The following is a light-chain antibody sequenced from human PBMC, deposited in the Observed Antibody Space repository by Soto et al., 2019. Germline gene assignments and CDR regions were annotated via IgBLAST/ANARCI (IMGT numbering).Light chain of an antibody. CDR2: SNN. Sequence: QSVLTQPPSTSGTPGQRVTISCSGSSSNIGSNYVSWYQQLPGTAPKLLIYSNNQRPSGVPERFSGSKSGTSASLVITGLRADDEADYYCQSYGSSPSANFVFGTGTKVTVL. J-gene: IGLJ1*01. V-gene: IGLV1-47*02. CDR1: SSNIGSNY. CDR3: QSYGSSPSANFV.